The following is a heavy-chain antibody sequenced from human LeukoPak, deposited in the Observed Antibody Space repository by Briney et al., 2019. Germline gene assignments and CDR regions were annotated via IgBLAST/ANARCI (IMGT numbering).Heavy chain of an antibody. D-gene: IGHD3-10*01. V-gene: IGHV3-21*01. Sequence: GGSLRLSCAASGFTFSSYSMNWVRQAPGKGLEWVSSISSSSSYIYYADSVKGRFTISRDNAENSLYLQMNSLRAEDTAVYYCARANVLLWFGELSYNWFDPWGQGTLVTVSS. J-gene: IGHJ5*02. CDR1: GFTFSSYS. CDR3: ARANVLLWFGELSYNWFDP. CDR2: ISSSSSYI.